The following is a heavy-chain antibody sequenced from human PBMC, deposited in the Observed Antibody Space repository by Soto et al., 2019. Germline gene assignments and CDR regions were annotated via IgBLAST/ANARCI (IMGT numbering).Heavy chain of an antibody. CDR1: GYSFTSYW. CDR3: ARPTYYYDSSGYYGYYVMDV. Sequence: GESLKISCKGSGYSFTSYWIGWVRQMPGKGLEWMGIIYPGDSDTRYSPSFQGQVTISADKSISTAYLQWSSLKASDTAMYYCARPTYYYDSSGYYGYYVMDVSRQGSSVTVSS. CDR2: IYPGDSDT. D-gene: IGHD3-22*01. V-gene: IGHV5-51*01. J-gene: IGHJ6*02.